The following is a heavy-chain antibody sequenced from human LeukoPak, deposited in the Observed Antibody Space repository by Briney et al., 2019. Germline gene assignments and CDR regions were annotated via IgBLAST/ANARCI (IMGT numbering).Heavy chain of an antibody. V-gene: IGHV3-20*04. CDR2: INWNGGSI. CDR1: GFTFDDYG. J-gene: IGHJ4*02. CDR3: AKVYGGNSVEERGFGY. D-gene: IGHD4-23*01. Sequence: PGGSLRLSCEASGFTFDDYGMSWVRQVPGKGLEWVSGINWNGGSIGYADSVKGRFTISRDNSKNTVYLQMNSLRAEDTAVYYCAKVYGGNSVEERGFGYWGQGTLVTVSS.